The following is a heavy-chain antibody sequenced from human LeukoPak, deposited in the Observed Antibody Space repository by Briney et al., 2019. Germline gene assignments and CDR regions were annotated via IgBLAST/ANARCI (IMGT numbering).Heavy chain of an antibody. V-gene: IGHV3-74*01. J-gene: IGHJ4*02. CDR1: GFTFSNYW. D-gene: IGHD1-7*01. Sequence: GGSLRLSCAASGFTFSNYWVHWVRQAPGKGLVWVSRINPDGSTINYADSVKGRFTISRDNAKNTLYLQMNSLRAEDTAVYYCATAGNYRFDYWGQGTLVTVSS. CDR3: ATAGNYRFDY. CDR2: INPDGSTI.